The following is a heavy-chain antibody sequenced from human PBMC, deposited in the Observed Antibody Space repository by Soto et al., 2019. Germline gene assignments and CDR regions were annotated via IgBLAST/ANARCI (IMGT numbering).Heavy chain of an antibody. D-gene: IGHD2-2*01. Sequence: SGPTLVNPTQTLTLTCTFSGFSLTTSGVGVGWIHQPPGKALEWLALIYWNDDKRYSPSLRGRLTITKDTSKNQVVLAMTNTDPVDTATYYCAHHTITPATNWFDPWGLGTLVTVSS. V-gene: IGHV2-5*01. J-gene: IGHJ5*02. CDR3: AHHTITPATNWFDP. CDR1: GFSLTTSGVG. CDR2: IYWNDDK.